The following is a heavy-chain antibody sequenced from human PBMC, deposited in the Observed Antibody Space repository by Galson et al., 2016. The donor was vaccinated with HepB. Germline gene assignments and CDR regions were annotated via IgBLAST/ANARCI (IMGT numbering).Heavy chain of an antibody. Sequence: SETLSLTCTVSGDSVNNYNYYWSWIRQPPAKGLEWIGYIYYSGTTDCNPSLKSRLTMAVDASKNQFSLKLSSVTAADTAVYFCARDQGEYFDPWGRGALVTVSS. CDR2: IYYSGTT. J-gene: IGHJ2*01. CDR3: ARDQGEYFDP. CDR1: GDSVNNYNYY. V-gene: IGHV4-61*01.